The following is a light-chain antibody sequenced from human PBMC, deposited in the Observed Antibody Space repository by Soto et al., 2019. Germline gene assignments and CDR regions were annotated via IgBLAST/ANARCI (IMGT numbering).Light chain of an antibody. Sequence: EIVLTQSPGTLSLSPGERATLSCRASQSVSSRYLAWYQQKPDRAPRFLIYGASSRATGIPDRFSGSGSGTDFTLTISRLEPEDFAVYYCQHYGSSPPITFGQGTRLEIK. J-gene: IGKJ5*01. CDR1: QSVSSRY. CDR2: GAS. CDR3: QHYGSSPPIT. V-gene: IGKV3-20*01.